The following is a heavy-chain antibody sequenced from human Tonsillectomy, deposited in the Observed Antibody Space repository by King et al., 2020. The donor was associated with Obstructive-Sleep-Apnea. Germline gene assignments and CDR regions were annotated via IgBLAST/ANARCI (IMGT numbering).Heavy chain of an antibody. D-gene: IGHD3-16*01. Sequence: VQLVESGGGLVQPGGSLRLSCVVSGLIFSDHYMDWVRQTPGKGLEWIARIGHKVDSHFTQYAASVKGRFTISRDDSENSVYLQMNNLRMEDSAVYYCVRLGGPATLDHWGQGTLVSVSS. J-gene: IGHJ4*02. CDR2: IGHKVDSHFT. CDR1: GLIFSDHY. CDR3: VRLGGPATLDH. V-gene: IGHV3-72*01.